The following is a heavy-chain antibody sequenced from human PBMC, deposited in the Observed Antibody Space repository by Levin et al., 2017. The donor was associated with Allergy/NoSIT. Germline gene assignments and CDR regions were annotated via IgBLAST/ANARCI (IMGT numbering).Heavy chain of an antibody. CDR1: GGSISSSSYY. CDR2: IYYSGSA. D-gene: IGHD5-18*01. J-gene: IGHJ4*02. CDR3: AIKAGDSYGNRFDY. Sequence: LSQTLSLTCTVSGGSISSSSYYWGWIRQPPGKGLEWIGSIYYSGSAYYNPSLKSRVTISVDTSKNQFSLKLSSVTAADTAVYYCAIKAGDSYGNRFDYWGQGTLVTVSS. V-gene: IGHV4-39*01.